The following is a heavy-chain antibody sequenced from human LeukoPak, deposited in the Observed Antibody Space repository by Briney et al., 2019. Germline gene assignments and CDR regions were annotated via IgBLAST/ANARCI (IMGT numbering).Heavy chain of an antibody. CDR1: GGTFSSYA. D-gene: IGHD2-2*01. J-gene: IGHJ5*02. CDR2: IIPIFGTA. Sequence: PAASVKVSCKASGGTFSSYAISWVRQAPGQGLEWMGGIIPIFGTANYAQKFQGRVTITADESTSTAYMELSSLRSEDTAVYYCARVSPPHCSSTSCLLYNWFDPWGQGTLVTVSS. CDR3: ARVSPPHCSSTSCLLYNWFDP. V-gene: IGHV1-69*13.